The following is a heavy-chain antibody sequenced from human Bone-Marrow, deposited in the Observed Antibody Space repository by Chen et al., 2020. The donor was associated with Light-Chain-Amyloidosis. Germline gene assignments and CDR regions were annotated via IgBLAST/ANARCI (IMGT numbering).Heavy chain of an antibody. V-gene: IGHV3-7*01. CDR3: AGGGSYNDYFDP. D-gene: IGHD3-16*01. CDR1: GFNFNRYW. J-gene: IGHJ5*02. Sequence: EVQLVESGGGLVQPGGSLRLSCAASGFNFNRYWMSWVRQAPGKGLEWVSNIKEGGSADFCVDSVKGRFTISRDNAKNSLYLQMNSLRVEDTAVYYCAGGGSYNDYFDPWGQGTLVTVSS. CDR2: IKEGGSAD.